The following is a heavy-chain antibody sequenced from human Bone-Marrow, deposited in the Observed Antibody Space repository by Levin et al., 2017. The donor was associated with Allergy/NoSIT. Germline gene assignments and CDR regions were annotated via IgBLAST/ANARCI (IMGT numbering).Heavy chain of an antibody. Sequence: GSLRLSCAVYGGSFSGYYWSWIRQPPGKGLEWIGEINHSGSTNYNPSLKSRVTISVDTSKNQFSLKLSSVTAADTAVYYCARAPYDILTGDIDYWGQGTLVTVSS. CDR1: GGSFSGYY. V-gene: IGHV4-34*01. CDR3: ARAPYDILTGDIDY. CDR2: INHSGST. J-gene: IGHJ4*02. D-gene: IGHD3-9*01.